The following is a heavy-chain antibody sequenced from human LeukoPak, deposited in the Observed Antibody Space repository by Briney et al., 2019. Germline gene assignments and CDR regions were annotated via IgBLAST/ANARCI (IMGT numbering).Heavy chain of an antibody. J-gene: IGHJ4*02. CDR1: GFTFSSYA. V-gene: IGHV3-23*01. CDR2: ISGSGGST. D-gene: IGHD2-2*01. CDR3: AKARCSSTSCYSMDY. Sequence: GGSLRLSCAASGFTFSSYAMSWVRQAPGKGLEWVSAISGSGGSTYYADSVKGRFTISRDNSKNTLYLQMNSLRAEDTAVCYCAKARCSSTSCYSMDYWGQGTLVTVSS.